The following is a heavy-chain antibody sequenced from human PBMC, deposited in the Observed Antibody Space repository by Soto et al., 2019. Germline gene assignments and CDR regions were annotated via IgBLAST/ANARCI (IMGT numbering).Heavy chain of an antibody. D-gene: IGHD3-10*01. CDR3: AREPGYGSGPPGYYYGMDV. CDR1: GGTFGSYA. CDR2: IIPIFGTA. Sequence: SVKVSWKASGGTFGSYAISWVRQAPGQGLEWMGGIIPIFGTANYAQKFQGRVTITADKSTSTAYMELSSLRSEDTAVYYCAREPGYGSGPPGYYYGMDVWGQGTTVTVSS. J-gene: IGHJ6*02. V-gene: IGHV1-69*06.